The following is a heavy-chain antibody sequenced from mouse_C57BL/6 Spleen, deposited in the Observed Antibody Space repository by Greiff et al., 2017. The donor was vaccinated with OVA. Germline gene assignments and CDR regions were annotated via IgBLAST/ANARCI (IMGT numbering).Heavy chain of an antibody. V-gene: IGHV1-59*01. CDR1: GYTFTSYW. CDR3: ARRYSNPYYAMDY. CDR2: IDPSDSYT. D-gene: IGHD2-5*01. J-gene: IGHJ4*01. Sequence: QVQLQQPGAELVRPGTSVKLSCKASGYTFTSYWMHWVKQRPGQGLEWIGVIDPSDSYTNYNQKFKGKATLTVDTSSSTAYMQLSSLTSEDSAVYYCARRYSNPYYAMDYWGQGTSVTVSS.